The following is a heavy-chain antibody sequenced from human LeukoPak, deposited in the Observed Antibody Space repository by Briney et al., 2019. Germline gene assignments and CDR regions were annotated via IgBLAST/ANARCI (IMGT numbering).Heavy chain of an antibody. D-gene: IGHD5-18*01. Sequence: SETLSLTCAFYGGSFSGYYWSWIRQPPGKGLEWIGEINHSGSTNYNPSLKSRITISIDTSKNQFSLKLSSVTAADTAVYYCARGLGGYSDALGYWGQGTLVTVSS. CDR2: INHSGST. CDR3: ARGLGGYSDALGY. CDR1: GGSFSGYY. J-gene: IGHJ4*02. V-gene: IGHV4-34*01.